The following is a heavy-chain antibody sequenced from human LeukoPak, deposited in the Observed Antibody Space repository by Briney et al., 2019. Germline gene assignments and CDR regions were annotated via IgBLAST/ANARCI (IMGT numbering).Heavy chain of an antibody. Sequence: SQTLSLTCAISGDSVSSNSAAWNWIRQSPSRGLEWLGRTYYRSKWKSDYAVSLRGRITINPDTSKNQFSLQLNSVSPEDTAVYYCARLVGGSPDYWDQGALVTVSS. CDR2: TYYRSKWKS. V-gene: IGHV6-1*01. CDR3: ARLVGGSPDY. CDR1: GDSVSSNSAA. D-gene: IGHD2-15*01. J-gene: IGHJ4*02.